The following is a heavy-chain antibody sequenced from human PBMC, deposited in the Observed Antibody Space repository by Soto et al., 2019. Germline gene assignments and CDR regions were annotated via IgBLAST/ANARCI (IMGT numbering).Heavy chain of an antibody. J-gene: IGHJ4*02. CDR3: ARGISDLVVVTAATPFDF. Sequence: PSETLSLTCTVYGGSFSGYYWSWIRQSPGKGLEWIGEINHSGGVNYNPSLKSRVTISVDTSKSQVSLNLRSVTAADTSVYYCARGISDLVVVTAATPFDFWGPGTLVTVSS. D-gene: IGHD2-15*01. V-gene: IGHV4-34*01. CDR2: INHSGGV. CDR1: GGSFSGYY.